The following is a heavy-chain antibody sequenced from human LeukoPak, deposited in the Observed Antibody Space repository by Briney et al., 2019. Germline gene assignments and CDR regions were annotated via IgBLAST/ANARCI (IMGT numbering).Heavy chain of an antibody. CDR3: ARGEKGIGEAFNT. CDR1: GFTVSSNY. V-gene: IGHV3-53*01. CDR2: TYSDGRT. D-gene: IGHD3-16*01. Sequence: QTGGSLRLSCAASGFTVSSNYMSWVRQAPGKGLEWVSLTYSDGRTHYADSVKGGFTISRDYSENSLYLQMKTLRAEDTAVYYCARGEKGIGEAFNTWGQGTMVTVSS. J-gene: IGHJ3*02.